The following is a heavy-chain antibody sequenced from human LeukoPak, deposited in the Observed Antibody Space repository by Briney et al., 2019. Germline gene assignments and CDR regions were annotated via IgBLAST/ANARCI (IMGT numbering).Heavy chain of an antibody. D-gene: IGHD3-3*01. CDR1: GFAFNSAW. CDR3: TWSGLKIES. Sequence: PGGSLRLSCAASGFAFNSAWMSWVRQAPGKGLEWVAQIKTETDGGTTDYAAPVKGRFTISRDGSKNMVFLQMNSLKPDDTALYYCTWSGLKIESWGQGTLVTVSS. CDR2: IKTETDGGTT. V-gene: IGHV3-15*01. J-gene: IGHJ4*02.